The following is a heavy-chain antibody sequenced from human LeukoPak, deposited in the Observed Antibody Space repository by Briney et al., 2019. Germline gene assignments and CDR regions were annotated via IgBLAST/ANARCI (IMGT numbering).Heavy chain of an antibody. V-gene: IGHV3-23*01. Sequence: GGSLRLSCAASGFTFSSYAMSWVRQAPGKGLEWVSAISGSGGSAYYADSVKGRFTISRDNSKNTLYLQMNSLRAEDTAVYYCAKDKWLFYYFDYWGQGTLVTVSS. CDR2: ISGSGGSA. D-gene: IGHD3-22*01. CDR1: GFTFSSYA. CDR3: AKDKWLFYYFDY. J-gene: IGHJ4*02.